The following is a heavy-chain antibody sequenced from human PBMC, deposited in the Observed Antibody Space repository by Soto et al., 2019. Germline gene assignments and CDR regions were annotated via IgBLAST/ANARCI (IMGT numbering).Heavy chain of an antibody. V-gene: IGHV1-46*03. D-gene: IGHD3-22*01. J-gene: IGHJ4*02. CDR1: GYTFTSYY. Sequence: GASVKVSCKASGYTFTSYYMHWVRQAPGQGLEWMGIINPSGGSTSYAQKFQGRVTMTRDTSTSTVYMELSSLRSEDTAVYYCASLGNYYDSSGPGPTFDYWGQGTLVTVSS. CDR2: INPSGGST. CDR3: ASLGNYYDSSGPGPTFDY.